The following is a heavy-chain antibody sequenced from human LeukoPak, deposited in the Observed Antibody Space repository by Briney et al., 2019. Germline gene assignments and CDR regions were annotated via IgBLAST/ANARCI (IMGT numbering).Heavy chain of an antibody. V-gene: IGHV3-7*01. Sequence: GGSLRLSCAASGFTFTSYWMSWVRQAPGKGLEWVANIKQDGSEKYYVDSVKGRFTISKDNAKNSLYLQMNSLRAEDTAVYYCARVVFPSWVSDYWGQGTLVTVSS. CDR1: GFTFTSYW. D-gene: IGHD2-21*01. CDR3: ARVVFPSWVSDY. CDR2: IKQDGSEK. J-gene: IGHJ4*02.